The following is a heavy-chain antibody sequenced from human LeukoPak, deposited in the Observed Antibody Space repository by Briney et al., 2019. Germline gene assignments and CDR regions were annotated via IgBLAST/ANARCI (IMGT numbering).Heavy chain of an antibody. CDR1: GGSFSGYY. V-gene: IGHV4-34*01. J-gene: IGHJ5*02. Sequence: SETLSLTCAVYGGSFSGYYWSWIRQPPGKGLEWIGEINHSGSTNHNPSLKSRVTISVDTSKNQFSLKLSSVTAADTAVYYCARAPPRIAARPISNWFDPWGQGTLVTVSS. CDR3: ARAPPRIAARPISNWFDP. CDR2: INHSGST. D-gene: IGHD6-6*01.